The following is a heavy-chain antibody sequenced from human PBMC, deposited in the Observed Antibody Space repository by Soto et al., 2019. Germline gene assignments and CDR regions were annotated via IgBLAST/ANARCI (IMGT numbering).Heavy chain of an antibody. Sequence: GGSLRLCCAASGFTFSSYWMSWVRQAPGKGLEWVANIKQDGSEKYYVDSVKGRFTISRDNAKNSLYLQMNSLRAEDTAVYYCARDPIAVASPFDYWGQGTLVTVSS. V-gene: IGHV3-7*03. CDR1: GFTFSSYW. J-gene: IGHJ4*02. CDR2: IKQDGSEK. D-gene: IGHD6-19*01. CDR3: ARDPIAVASPFDY.